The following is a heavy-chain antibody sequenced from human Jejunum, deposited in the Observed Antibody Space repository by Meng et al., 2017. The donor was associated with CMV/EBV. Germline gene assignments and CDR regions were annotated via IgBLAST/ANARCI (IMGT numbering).Heavy chain of an antibody. J-gene: IGHJ4*02. CDR1: GFTFDSYG. Sequence: ASGFTFDSYGLHWVRQAPGKGLEWVAVISYDGSNEYYADSVKGRFTISRDNSKNTVYLQINSLTPEDTAMYFCAKGGRFHWGYLDYWGQGTLVTVSS. V-gene: IGHV3-30*18. CDR3: AKGGRFHWGYLDY. D-gene: IGHD7-27*01. CDR2: ISYDGSNE.